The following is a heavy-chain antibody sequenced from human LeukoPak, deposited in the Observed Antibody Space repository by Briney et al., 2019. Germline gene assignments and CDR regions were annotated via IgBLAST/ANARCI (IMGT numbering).Heavy chain of an antibody. V-gene: IGHV4-59*01. Sequence: SETLSLTCTVSGGSISSYYWSWIRQPPGKGLEWIGYIYYSGSTNYNPSLRSRVTISVDTSKNQFSLKLSSVTAADTAVYYCARVSQPYDSSGYYYSGNGAFDIWGQGTMVTVSS. D-gene: IGHD3-22*01. CDR1: GGSISSYY. CDR2: IYYSGST. CDR3: ARVSQPYDSSGYYYSGNGAFDI. J-gene: IGHJ3*02.